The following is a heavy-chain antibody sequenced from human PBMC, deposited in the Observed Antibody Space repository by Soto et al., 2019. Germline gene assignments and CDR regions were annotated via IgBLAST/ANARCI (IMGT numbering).Heavy chain of an antibody. CDR3: AGHGGDFYYGSGSAMGWFDP. V-gene: IGHV4-59*08. D-gene: IGHD3-10*01. CDR2: IYHSGNT. Sequence: SETLSLTCTVSGGSITSYFWSWIRQPPGKGLEWIGYIYHSGNTYYNPSLQSRVTISVHTSKNQFSLKVNSMTAADTAVYYCAGHGGDFYYGSGSAMGWFDPWGQGTLVTVSS. J-gene: IGHJ5*02. CDR1: GGSITSYF.